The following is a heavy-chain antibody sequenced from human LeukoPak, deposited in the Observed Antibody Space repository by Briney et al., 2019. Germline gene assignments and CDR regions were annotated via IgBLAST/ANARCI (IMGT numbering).Heavy chain of an antibody. Sequence: TLSLTCTVSGGSISSGGYYWSWIRQHPGKGLEWIGYIYYSGSTYYNPSLKSRVTISVDTSKNQFSLKLSSVTAADTAVYYCARDRSGYSSWWDYWAQGTLVTVSS. V-gene: IGHV4-31*03. CDR1: GGSISSGGYY. CDR3: ARDRSGYSSWWDY. CDR2: IYYSGST. J-gene: IGHJ4*02. D-gene: IGHD6-13*01.